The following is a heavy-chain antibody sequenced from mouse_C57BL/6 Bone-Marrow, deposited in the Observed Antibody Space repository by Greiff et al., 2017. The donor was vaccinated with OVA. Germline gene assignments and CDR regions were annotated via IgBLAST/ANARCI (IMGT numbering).Heavy chain of an antibody. CDR1: GYTFTSYW. CDR2: IHPHSGST. J-gene: IGHJ2*01. Sequence: QVQLQQPGAELVKPGASVQLSCKASGYTFTSYWMHWVKQRPGQGLEWIGMIHPHSGSTNYNEKFKSKATLTVDKSSSTAYMQLSSLTSEDSAVYYCARGDLYYGSSYYFDYWGQGATLTVSS. D-gene: IGHD1-1*01. CDR3: ARGDLYYGSSYYFDY. V-gene: IGHV1-64*01.